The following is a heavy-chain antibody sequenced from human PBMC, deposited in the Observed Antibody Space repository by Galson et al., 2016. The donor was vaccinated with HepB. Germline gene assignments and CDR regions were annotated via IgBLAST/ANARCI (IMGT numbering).Heavy chain of an antibody. CDR3: ARARGGIFGVLIHFLDY. Sequence: SVKVSCKAAGYPFHTYGLSWVRQAPGQGLEWMGWISPYNGKTVYAQNLQGRVNMTTDTSSMTAYMELRSLRSDDTAVYYCARARGGIFGVLIHFLDYWGQGTLVIVSS. J-gene: IGHJ4*02. V-gene: IGHV1-18*01. CDR2: ISPYNGKT. CDR1: GYPFHTYG. D-gene: IGHD3-3*01.